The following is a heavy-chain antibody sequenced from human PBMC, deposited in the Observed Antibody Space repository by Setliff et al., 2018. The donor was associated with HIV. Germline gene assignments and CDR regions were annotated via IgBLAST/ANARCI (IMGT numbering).Heavy chain of an antibody. Sequence: ASVKVSCKASGYTFTSYAMHWVRQAPGQRLEWMGWINAGNGNTKYSQKLQGRVTITRDTSASTAYMELSSLRSEDTAVYYCARGRGASGAFDIWGQGTMVTV. CDR1: GYTFTSYA. J-gene: IGHJ3*02. V-gene: IGHV1-3*01. CDR2: INAGNGNT. CDR3: ARGRGASGAFDI. D-gene: IGHD3-10*01.